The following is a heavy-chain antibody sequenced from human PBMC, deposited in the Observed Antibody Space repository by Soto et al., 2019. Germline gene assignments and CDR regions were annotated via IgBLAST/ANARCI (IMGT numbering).Heavy chain of an antibody. J-gene: IGHJ6*02. Sequence: QVQLVQSGSEVKEPGASVKVSCKASGYTFTGYYVLWVRQAPGQGPECMGWINPYTGGTNYAQKFQGRVTMTRETSISTAYMELCNLISDDTAVYYCATQFHHCGGDCYRGPYFGMDVWGQGTTVTVSS. D-gene: IGHD2-21*02. CDR2: INPYTGGT. CDR3: ATQFHHCGGDCYRGPYFGMDV. V-gene: IGHV1-2*02. CDR1: GYTFTGYY.